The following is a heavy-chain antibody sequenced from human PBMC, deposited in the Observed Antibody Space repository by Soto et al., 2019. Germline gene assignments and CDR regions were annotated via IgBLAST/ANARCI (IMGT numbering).Heavy chain of an antibody. V-gene: IGHV1-18*04. CDR1: GFTFSSYG. J-gene: IGHJ6*02. CDR3: ARDTRPLTIFRVVISVGMDV. D-gene: IGHD3-3*01. CDR2: ISADMGNT. Sequence: ASVKVSCKASGFTFSSYGITWVRQAPGQGLEWMGWISADMGNTNYAQNLQDRIIMTTDTSTSTAYMELSSLKSDDTAVYYCARDTRPLTIFRVVISVGMDVWGQGTTVTVSS.